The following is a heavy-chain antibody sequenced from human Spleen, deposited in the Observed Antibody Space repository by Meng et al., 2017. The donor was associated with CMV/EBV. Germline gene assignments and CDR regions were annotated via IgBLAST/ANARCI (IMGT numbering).Heavy chain of an antibody. J-gene: IGHJ4*02. D-gene: IGHD6-6*01. CDR1: GYTFTSYG. CDR2: ISAYNGNT. Sequence: ASVKVSCKATGYTFTSYGISWVRQAPGQGLEWMGWISAYNGNTNYAQKLQGRVTMTTDTSTSTAYMELRSLRSDDTAVYYCARAGVSSSSYYIRSWGQGTLVTVSS. CDR3: ARAGVSSSSYYIRS. V-gene: IGHV1-18*01.